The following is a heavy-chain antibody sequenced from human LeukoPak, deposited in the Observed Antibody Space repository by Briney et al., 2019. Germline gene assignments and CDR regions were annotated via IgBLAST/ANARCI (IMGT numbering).Heavy chain of an antibody. D-gene: IGHD3-3*01. J-gene: IGHJ4*02. Sequence: ASVKVSCKASGYTFTSYDINWVRQATGQGLEWMGLMNPNSGNTGYAQKFQDRVTITRNTSISTAYMELSSLRSEDTAVYYCARSLGWYYDFWSGYYSSFDYWGQGTLVTVSS. CDR1: GYTFTSYD. V-gene: IGHV1-8*03. CDR3: ARSLGWYYDFWSGYYSSFDY. CDR2: MNPNSGNT.